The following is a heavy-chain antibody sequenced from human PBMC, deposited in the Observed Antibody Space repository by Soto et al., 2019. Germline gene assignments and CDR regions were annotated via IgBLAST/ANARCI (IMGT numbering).Heavy chain of an antibody. V-gene: IGHV3-48*02. D-gene: IGHD5-18*01. CDR3: ARGKYTYGSDY. J-gene: IGHJ4*02. CDR2: ISYGSSST. Sequence: EVQLVESGGGLVQSGGSRRLSCTASGFTFSNYGMNWIRQAPGKGLEWISFISYGSSSTYYADSVKGRFTISRDNAKNSPYLQMNSLRDEDTAVYYCARGKYTYGSDYWGQGAMVTVSS. CDR1: GFTFSNYG.